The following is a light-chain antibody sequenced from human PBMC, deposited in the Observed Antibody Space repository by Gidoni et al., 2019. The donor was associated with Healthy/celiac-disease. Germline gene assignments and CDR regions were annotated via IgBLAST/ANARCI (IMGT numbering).Light chain of an antibody. CDR3: CSYAGSSTWV. CDR2: EGS. V-gene: IGLV2-23*01. CDR1: SSDVGSYNL. Sequence: QSALTQPASASGSPGQSITISCTGTSSDVGSYNLVSWYQQHPGKAPKLMFYEGSKRPSGVSNRFSGSKSGNTASLTISGLQAEDEADYYCCSYAGSSTWVFGGGTKLTVL. J-gene: IGLJ3*02.